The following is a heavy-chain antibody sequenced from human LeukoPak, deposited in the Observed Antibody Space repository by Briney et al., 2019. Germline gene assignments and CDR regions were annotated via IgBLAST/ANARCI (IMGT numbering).Heavy chain of an antibody. CDR2: INHSGST. Sequence: SETLSLTCAVYGGSFSGYYWSWIRQPPGKGLEWIGEINHSGSTNYNPSLKSRVTISVDTSKNQFSLKLSSVTAADTAVYYCARNNYDKYYYYCMDVWGKGTAVTVSS. J-gene: IGHJ6*03. V-gene: IGHV4-34*01. CDR1: GGSFSGYY. D-gene: IGHD1-1*01. CDR3: ARNNYDKYYYYCMDV.